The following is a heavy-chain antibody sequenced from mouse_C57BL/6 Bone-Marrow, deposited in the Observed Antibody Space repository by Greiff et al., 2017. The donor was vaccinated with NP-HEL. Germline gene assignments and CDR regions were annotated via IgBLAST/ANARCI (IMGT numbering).Heavy chain of an antibody. Sequence: VHVKQSGAELVRPGASVKLSCTASGFNIKDYYMHWVKQRPEQGLEWIGRIDPEDGDTEYAPKFQGKATMTADTSSNTAYLQLSSLTSEDTAVYYCTRSNYGGYAMDYWGQGTSVTVSS. J-gene: IGHJ4*01. CDR3: TRSNYGGYAMDY. D-gene: IGHD2-5*01. V-gene: IGHV14-1*01. CDR2: IDPEDGDT. CDR1: GFNIKDYY.